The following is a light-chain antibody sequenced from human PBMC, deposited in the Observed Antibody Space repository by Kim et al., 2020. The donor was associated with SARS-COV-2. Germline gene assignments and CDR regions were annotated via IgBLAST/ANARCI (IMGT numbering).Light chain of an antibody. Sequence: PGKTARSTCGGNNIGSKRVNWYQQKPGQAPVLVIYYDSDRPSGIPERFSGSNSGNTATLTISRVEAGDEADYYCQVWDSSSDHPVFGGGTQLTVL. CDR3: QVWDSSSDHPV. V-gene: IGLV3-21*04. J-gene: IGLJ3*02. CDR1: NIGSKR. CDR2: YDS.